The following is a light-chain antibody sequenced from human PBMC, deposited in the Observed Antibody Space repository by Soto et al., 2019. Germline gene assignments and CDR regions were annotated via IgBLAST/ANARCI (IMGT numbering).Light chain of an antibody. V-gene: IGKV1-39*01. Sequence: DIQMTQSPSSLSASIGDRVTITCRASQSISTYLNWYQQKPGKAPNLLIYAASSLQSGVPSRFSGSGSGTDFTLTISSLQPEDFATYSCQQSYSSPLTFGGGTKVVIK. CDR1: QSISTY. CDR3: QQSYSSPLT. J-gene: IGKJ4*01. CDR2: AAS.